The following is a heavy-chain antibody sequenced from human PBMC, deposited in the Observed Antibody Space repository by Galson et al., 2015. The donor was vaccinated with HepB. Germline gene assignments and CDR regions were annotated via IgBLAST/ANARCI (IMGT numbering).Heavy chain of an antibody. D-gene: IGHD2-2*01. CDR2: ISAYNGDT. CDR3: ARDDCSSTTCYFGLIDY. J-gene: IGHJ4*02. Sequence: SVKVSCKASGYTFTSHVISWVRQAPGQGLEWMGWISAYNGDTNYAQKLQGRVAMTTDTSTSTAYMELRSLRSDDTAVYYCARDDCSSTTCYFGLIDYWGQGTLVTVSS. CDR1: GYTFTSHV. V-gene: IGHV1-18*01.